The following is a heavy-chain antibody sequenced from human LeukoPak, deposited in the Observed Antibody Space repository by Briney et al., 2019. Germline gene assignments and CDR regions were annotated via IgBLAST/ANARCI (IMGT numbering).Heavy chain of an antibody. J-gene: IGHJ4*02. CDR1: GFTFRSYA. CDR2: ISGSGGST. D-gene: IGHD3-9*01. Sequence: GGSLRLSWAASGFTFRSYAMSWVRQAPGKGLEWVSAISGSGGSTYYADSVKGRFTISRDNSKNTLYLQMNSLRAEDTAVYYCAKEYYAILTGYSNAYWGQGTLVTVSS. V-gene: IGHV3-23*01. CDR3: AKEYYAILTGYSNAY.